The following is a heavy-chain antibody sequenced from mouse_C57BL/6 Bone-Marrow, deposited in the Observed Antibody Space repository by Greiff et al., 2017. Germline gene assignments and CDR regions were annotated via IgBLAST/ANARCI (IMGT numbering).Heavy chain of an antibody. D-gene: IGHD1-1*01. CDR3: ARPTTVVALKEYYFDY. J-gene: IGHJ2*01. CDR1: GFTFSDYG. Sequence: VQLQQSGGGLVKPGGSLKLSCAASGFTFSDYGMHWVRQAPEKGLEWVAYISSGSSTIYYADTVKGRFTISRDNAKNTLFLQMTSLRSEDTAMYYCARPTTVVALKEYYFDYWGQGTTLTVSS. V-gene: IGHV5-17*01. CDR2: ISSGSSTI.